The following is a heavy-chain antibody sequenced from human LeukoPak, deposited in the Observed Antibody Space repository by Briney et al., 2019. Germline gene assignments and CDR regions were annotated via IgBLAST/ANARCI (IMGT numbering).Heavy chain of an antibody. Sequence: SETLSLTCAVSGYSISSGCYWGWIRQPPGKGLEWIGSIYHSGSTYYNPSLKSRVTISVDTSKDQFSLKLSSVTAADTAVYYCAGTPYGSGSHYYFDYWGQGTLVTVSS. CDR1: GYSISSGCY. CDR3: AGTPYGSGSHYYFDY. D-gene: IGHD3-10*01. CDR2: IYHSGST. J-gene: IGHJ4*02. V-gene: IGHV4-38-2*01.